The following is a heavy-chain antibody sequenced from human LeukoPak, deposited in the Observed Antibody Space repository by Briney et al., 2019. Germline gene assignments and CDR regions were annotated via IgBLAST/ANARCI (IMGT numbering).Heavy chain of an antibody. V-gene: IGHV4-34*01. CDR3: ARGRGDFWSGYYPNWFDP. CDR2: INHSGST. Sequence: SSETLSLTCAVYGGSFSGYYWSWIRQPPGKGLEWIGEINHSGSTNYNPSLKSRVTISVDTSKNQFSLKLSSVTAADTAVYYCARGRGDFWSGYYPNWFDPGGQGTLVTISS. D-gene: IGHD3-3*01. CDR1: GGSFSGYY. J-gene: IGHJ5*02.